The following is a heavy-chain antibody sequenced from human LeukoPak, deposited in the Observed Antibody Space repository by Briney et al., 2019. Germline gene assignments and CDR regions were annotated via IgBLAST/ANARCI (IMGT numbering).Heavy chain of an antibody. CDR1: GGSISSGGYY. V-gene: IGHV4-31*03. J-gene: IGHJ6*02. CDR3: ARGPRRWYNWNYPGDYYYYYGMDV. D-gene: IGHD1-7*01. CDR2: IYYSGST. Sequence: PSETLSLTCTLSGGSISSGGYYWSWIRQHPGKGLEWIGYIYYSGSTYYNPSLKSRVTISVDTSKNQFSLKLSSVTAADTAVYYCARGPRRWYNWNYPGDYYYYYGMDVWGQGTTVTVSS.